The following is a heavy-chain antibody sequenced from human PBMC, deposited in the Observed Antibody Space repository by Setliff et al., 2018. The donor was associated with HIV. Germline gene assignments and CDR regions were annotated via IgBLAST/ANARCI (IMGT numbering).Heavy chain of an antibody. V-gene: IGHV4-61*02. CDR3: ARTKGWLQFFDH. CDR2: IYTSGST. J-gene: IGHJ5*02. CDR1: GGSISSGTYY. D-gene: IGHD5-12*01. Sequence: PSETLSLTCTVSGGSISSGTYYWSWIRQPAGKGLEWIGRIYTSGSTDYNPSLKSRVTISVDTSKNQFSLKLSSVTAADTAVYYCARTKGWLQFFDHWGQGTLVTVSS.